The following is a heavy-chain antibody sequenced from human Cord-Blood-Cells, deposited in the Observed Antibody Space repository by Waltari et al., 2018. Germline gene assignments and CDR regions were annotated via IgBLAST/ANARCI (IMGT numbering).Heavy chain of an antibody. CDR1: GGSFSGYY. V-gene: IGHV4-34*01. CDR2: ITHSGST. Sequence: QVQLQQWGAGLLKPSETLSLTCAVYGGSFSGYYCSCIRQPQGKGLEWIGEITHSGSTNYNPSLKRRVTISVDTSKNQFSLKLSSVTAADTAVYYCARGRRCSSTSCYKNWFDPWGQGTLVTVSS. CDR3: ARGRRCSSTSCYKNWFDP. J-gene: IGHJ5*02. D-gene: IGHD2-2*02.